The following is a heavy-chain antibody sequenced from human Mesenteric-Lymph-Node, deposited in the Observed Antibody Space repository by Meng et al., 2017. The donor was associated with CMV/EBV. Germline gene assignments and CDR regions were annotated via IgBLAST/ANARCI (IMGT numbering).Heavy chain of an antibody. CDR3: AKDKRDILMSAFDY. V-gene: IGHV3-23*01. J-gene: IGHJ4*02. Sequence: GESLKISCAASGFTFSSYDVNWVRQAPGKGLEWVSAISGSGGSTYYADSVKGRFTISRDNSKNTLYLQMNSLRAEDTAVYYCAKDKRDILMSAFDYWGQGTLVTVSS. D-gene: IGHD5-12*01. CDR1: GFTFSSYD. CDR2: ISGSGGST.